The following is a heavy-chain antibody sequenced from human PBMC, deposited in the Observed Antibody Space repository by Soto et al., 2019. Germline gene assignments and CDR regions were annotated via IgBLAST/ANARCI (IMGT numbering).Heavy chain of an antibody. CDR1: GYSFSNYG. J-gene: IGHJ5*02. V-gene: IGHV1-18*04. D-gene: IGHD5-12*01. Sequence: QLQLVQSGAEVERPGASVRVSCKAYGYSFSNYGISWIRQAPGQGLEWRGWIKPDNVDIHYAQKFQGRDTMTTATSSNTAYMEMRSLRSDDTAVYYFSTSYDSGFDPCGQGTLDRVAS. CDR2: IKPDNVDI. CDR3: STSYDSGFDP.